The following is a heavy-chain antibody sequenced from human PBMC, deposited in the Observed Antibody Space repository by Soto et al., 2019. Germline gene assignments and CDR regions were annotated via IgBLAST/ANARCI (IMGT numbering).Heavy chain of an antibody. J-gene: IGHJ6*03. D-gene: IGHD4-4*01. Sequence: GSLKISCKGSGYRFTSHWIGWVRQMPGKVLEWMGIIYPGDSDTRYSPSFQGQVTISADKSISTAYLQWSSLKASDTAMYYCARRVVGDYSNYGDYYMDVWGKGTTVTVSS. CDR3: ARRVVGDYSNYGDYYMDV. V-gene: IGHV5-51*01. CDR2: IYPGDSDT. CDR1: GYRFTSHW.